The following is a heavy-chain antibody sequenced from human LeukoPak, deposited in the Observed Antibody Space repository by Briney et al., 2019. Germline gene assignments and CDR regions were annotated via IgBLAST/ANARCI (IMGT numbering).Heavy chain of an antibody. D-gene: IGHD6-19*01. J-gene: IGHJ4*02. CDR2: ISGSDGST. CDR1: GFTFSSYA. V-gene: IGHV3-23*01. Sequence: GGSLRLSCAASGFTFSSYAMSWVRQAPGKGLEWFSAISGSDGSTYYADSVKGRFTISRDNSKNTLYLQMNSLRVEDTAVYYCAKFVGSGWYKFDYWGQGTLVTVSS. CDR3: AKFVGSGWYKFDY.